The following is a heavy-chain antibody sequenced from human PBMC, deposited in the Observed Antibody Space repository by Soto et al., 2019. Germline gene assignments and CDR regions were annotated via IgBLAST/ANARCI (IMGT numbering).Heavy chain of an antibody. Sequence: QLQLQESGSGLVEPSETLSLTCVVSGGSIGSGGYSWSWIRQPPGKGLEWIGHIYHSGSTYYNPSLKSRVTISVDRSKNQFSLKLSSMTAADTAVYYCAGWNGKTGSCSGGSCPYYYFIMDVWGQGTTVTVSS. D-gene: IGHD2-15*01. V-gene: IGHV4-30-2*01. J-gene: IGHJ6*02. CDR1: GGSIGSGGYS. CDR3: AGWNGKTGSCSGGSCPYYYFIMDV. CDR2: IYHSGST.